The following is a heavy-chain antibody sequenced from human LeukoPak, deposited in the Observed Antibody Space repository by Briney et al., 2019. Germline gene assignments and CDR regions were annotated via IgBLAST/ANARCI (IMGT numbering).Heavy chain of an antibody. V-gene: IGHV4-38-2*01. J-gene: IGHJ5*02. CDR2: IYHSGST. CDR1: GYSISSGYY. D-gene: IGHD2-2*01. CDR3: ARHQGYCSSTSCYNRFDP. Sequence: PSETLSLTCAVSGYSISSGYYWGWIRRPPGKGLEWIGSIYHSGSTYYNPYLKSRVTISVDTSKTQFSLKLSSVTAADTAVYYCARHQGYCSSTSCYNRFDPWGQGTLVTVSS.